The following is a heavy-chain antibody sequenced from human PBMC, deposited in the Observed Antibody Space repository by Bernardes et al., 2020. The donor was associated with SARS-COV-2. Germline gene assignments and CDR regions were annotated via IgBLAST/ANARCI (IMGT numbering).Heavy chain of an antibody. CDR3: ARARSTIFGVVKYYMDV. CDR2: TYYSRSS. V-gene: IGHV4-39*07. J-gene: IGHJ6*03. Sequence: SETLSLTCNVSGGYITNINYYWGWIRQPPGKGLEWIGSTYYSRSSYYNPSLKSRVTISVDTSKNQFSLKLSSVTAADTAVYYCARARSTIFGVVKYYMDVWGKGTTVTVSS. CDR1: GGYITNINYY. D-gene: IGHD3-3*01.